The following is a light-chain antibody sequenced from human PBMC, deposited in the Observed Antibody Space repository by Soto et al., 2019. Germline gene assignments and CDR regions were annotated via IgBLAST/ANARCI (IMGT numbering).Light chain of an antibody. CDR3: QQYNNWPWT. CDR2: GAS. V-gene: IGKV3-15*01. CDR1: QSISDT. Sequence: EVVMTQSPATLSVSPGGRATLSGRASQSISDTLAWYQQKPGQAPRLLIHGASTRATGFPARFSGSGSGTDFTLTISSLQSEDFAVYYCQQYNNWPWTFGQGTKVDI. J-gene: IGKJ1*01.